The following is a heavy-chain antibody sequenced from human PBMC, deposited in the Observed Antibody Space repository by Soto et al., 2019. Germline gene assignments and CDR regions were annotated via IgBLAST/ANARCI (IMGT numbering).Heavy chain of an antibody. CDR1: GYTFTNYG. Sequence: ASVKVSCKASGYTFTNYGTSWVRQAPGQGLEYMGWISGDNGDTHYAQKFQGRVTMTRNTSISTAYMELSSLRSEDTAVYYCARGSGEGWFDPWGQGTLVTVSS. CDR2: ISGDNGDT. J-gene: IGHJ5*02. CDR3: ARGSGEGWFDP. V-gene: IGHV1-18*01. D-gene: IGHD3-10*01.